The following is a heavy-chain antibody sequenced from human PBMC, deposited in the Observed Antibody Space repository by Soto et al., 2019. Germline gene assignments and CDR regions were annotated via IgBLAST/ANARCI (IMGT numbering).Heavy chain of an antibody. CDR2: ISYDGSNK. CDR3: AKDRIAVADPYGYFQH. J-gene: IGHJ1*01. V-gene: IGHV3-30*18. D-gene: IGHD6-19*01. Sequence: QVQLVESGGGVVQPGRSLRLSCAASGFTFSSYGMHWVRQAPGNGLEWVAVISYDGSNKYYADSVKGRFTISRDNSKNNLYLQMNSLRAEDTAVYYCAKDRIAVADPYGYFQHWGQGTLVTVSS. CDR1: GFTFSSYG.